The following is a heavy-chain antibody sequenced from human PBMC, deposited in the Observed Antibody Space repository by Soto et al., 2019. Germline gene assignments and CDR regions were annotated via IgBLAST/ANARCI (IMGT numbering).Heavy chain of an antibody. V-gene: IGHV1-18*01. Sequence: ASVKVSCKASGYTFTSYGISWVRQAPGQGLEWMGWISAYNGNTNYAQKLQGRVTMTTDTSTSTAYMELRSLRSDDTAVYYCARDLIYYDSSGYYNYWGQGTLVTVSS. CDR1: GYTFTSYG. CDR3: ARDLIYYDSSGYYNY. J-gene: IGHJ4*02. D-gene: IGHD3-22*01. CDR2: ISAYNGNT.